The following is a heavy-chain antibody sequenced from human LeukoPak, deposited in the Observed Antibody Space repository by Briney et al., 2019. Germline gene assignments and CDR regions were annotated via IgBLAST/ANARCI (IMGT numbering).Heavy chain of an antibody. D-gene: IGHD3-10*01. J-gene: IGHJ3*02. CDR2: ISGSGGNT. V-gene: IGHV3-23*01. CDR1: GFTFSSHA. CDR3: AKFGSHDAFDI. Sequence: GGSLRLSCAASGFTFSSHAMTWVRQAPGKGLEWVSSISGSGGNTYYTDSVKGRFTISRDNSKNTLYLQMNSLRAEDTAVYYCAKFGSHDAFDIWGQGTMVTVSS.